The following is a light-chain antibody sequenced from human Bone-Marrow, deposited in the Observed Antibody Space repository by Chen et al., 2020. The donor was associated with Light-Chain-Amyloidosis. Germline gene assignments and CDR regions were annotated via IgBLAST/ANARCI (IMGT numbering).Light chain of an antibody. J-gene: IGLJ3*02. Sequence: QSALTQPPSASGSPGQSVTISCTGTNSDVGRYDYVSWYQQHPGKAPKFLIYEVIKRSSGLPDRCSGSTFGSTASLTGCGLQAEDAADDDGCSYAGYSWLCGGGARLTVL. V-gene: IGLV2-8*01. CDR2: EVI. CDR1: NSDVGRYDY. CDR3: CSYAGYSWL.